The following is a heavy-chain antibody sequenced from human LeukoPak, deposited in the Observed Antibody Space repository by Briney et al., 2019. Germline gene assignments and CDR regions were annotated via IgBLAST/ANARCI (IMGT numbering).Heavy chain of an antibody. J-gene: IGHJ3*02. CDR3: AGVPWHYDTSGYYLNAFDI. Sequence: SETLSLTCTVSGASISGYHWSWIRQPAGKGLQWIGRIYPSGSDYNPSLKSRVTISVDKSKNQFSLTLRSVTAADTAVYYCAGVPWHYDTSGYYLNAFDIWGQGTVVTVSS. D-gene: IGHD3-22*01. CDR2: IYPSGS. CDR1: GASISGYH. V-gene: IGHV4-4*07.